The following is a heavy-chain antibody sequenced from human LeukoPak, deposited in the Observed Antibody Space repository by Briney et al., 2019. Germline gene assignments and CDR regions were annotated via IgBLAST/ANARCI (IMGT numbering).Heavy chain of an antibody. CDR2: IIPIFGTS. CDR1: GGSFNAYA. V-gene: IGHV1-69*05. D-gene: IGHD5-18*01. CDR3: ARGLDASMETAYDY. Sequence: SVKVSCKASGGSFNAYANSWVRQAPGQGLEWMGGIIPIFGTSNYAQKLQGRVTISTDESTSTAYMEVSSLRSEDTAIYYCARGLDASMETAYDYWGQGTLVTVSS. J-gene: IGHJ4*02.